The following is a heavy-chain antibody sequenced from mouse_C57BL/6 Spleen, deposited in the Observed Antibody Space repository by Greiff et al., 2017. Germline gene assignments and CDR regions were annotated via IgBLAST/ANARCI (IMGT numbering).Heavy chain of an antibody. J-gene: IGHJ1*03. CDR3: AKQGIYYDYPYFDV. D-gene: IGHD2-4*01. CDR1: GYTFTGYW. Sequence: QVQLKQSGAELMKPGASVKLSCKATGYTFTGYWIEWVKQRPGHGLEWIGEILPGSGSTNYNEKFKGKATFTADTSSNTAYMQLSSLTTEDSAIYYCAKQGIYYDYPYFDVWGTGTTVTVSS. CDR2: ILPGSGST. V-gene: IGHV1-9*01.